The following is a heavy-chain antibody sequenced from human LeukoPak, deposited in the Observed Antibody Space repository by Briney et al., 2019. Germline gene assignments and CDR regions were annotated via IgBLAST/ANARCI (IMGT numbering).Heavy chain of an antibody. CDR1: GGSISSSSDY. Sequence: KPSETLSLTCTVPGGSISSSSDYWGWIRQPPGKGVEWIGSIYHSGRTYYNPSLKSRVTISVDTSKNQFSLKLSSVTAADTAVYYCARRRWVRGPDVVNPFDYWGQGTLVTVSS. D-gene: IGHD5-12*01. CDR2: IYHSGRT. CDR3: ARRRWVRGPDVVNPFDY. V-gene: IGHV4-39*01. J-gene: IGHJ4*02.